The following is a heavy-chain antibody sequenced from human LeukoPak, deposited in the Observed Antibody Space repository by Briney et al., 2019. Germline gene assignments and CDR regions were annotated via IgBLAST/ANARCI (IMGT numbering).Heavy chain of an antibody. D-gene: IGHD1-20*01. CDR2: INSEGIST. CDR3: AREITGTTI. J-gene: IGHJ4*02. V-gene: IGHV3-74*01. Sequence: PGGSLRLSCAASGFTFSSYWMHWVRQAPGKGLVWVSRINSEGISTTYADSVKGRFTISRNNAKSTLYLQMNSLRAEDTAVYYCAREITGTTIWGQGTLVTVSS. CDR1: GFTFSSYW.